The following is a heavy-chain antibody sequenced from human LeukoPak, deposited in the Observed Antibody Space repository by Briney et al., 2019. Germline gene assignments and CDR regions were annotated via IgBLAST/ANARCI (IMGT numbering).Heavy chain of an antibody. CDR1: GYTFSSYW. CDR2: IYPGDSDT. D-gene: IGHD2-8*02. CDR3: ARYTGGTGPVDY. Sequence: GESLKISCKVSGYTFSSYWIGWVRQMPGKGLGGMGIIYPGDSDTRYSPSFKGQVTISADKSISTAYLQWSSLKASDTAMYYCARYTGGTGPVDYWGQGTLVTVSS. J-gene: IGHJ4*02. V-gene: IGHV5-51*01.